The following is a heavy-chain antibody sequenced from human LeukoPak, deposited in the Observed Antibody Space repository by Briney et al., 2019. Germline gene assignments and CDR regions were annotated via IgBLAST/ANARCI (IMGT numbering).Heavy chain of an antibody. Sequence: PSETLSLTCTVSGGSISSYYWSWIRQPPGKGLEWIGYIYYSGSTNYNPSLKSRVTISVDTSKNQFSLKPSSVTAADTAVYYCARHYYGGYYYFDYWGQGTLVTVSS. J-gene: IGHJ4*02. V-gene: IGHV4-59*08. CDR2: IYYSGST. D-gene: IGHD3-22*01. CDR1: GGSISSYY. CDR3: ARHYYGGYYYFDY.